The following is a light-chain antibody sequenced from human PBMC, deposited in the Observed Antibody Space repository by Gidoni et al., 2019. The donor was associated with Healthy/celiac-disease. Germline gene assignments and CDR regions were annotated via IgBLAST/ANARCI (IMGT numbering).Light chain of an antibody. CDR3: QQYDNLPIT. CDR2: DAS. J-gene: IGKJ3*01. Sequence: DIQMTQSPSSLSASVGDRVTITCHASQDISNYLNWYQQKPGKAPKLLIYDASNLETGVPSRFSGSGAGKDFTFTISSLQPEDIATYYCQQYDNLPITFGPGTKVDIK. V-gene: IGKV1-33*01. CDR1: QDISNY.